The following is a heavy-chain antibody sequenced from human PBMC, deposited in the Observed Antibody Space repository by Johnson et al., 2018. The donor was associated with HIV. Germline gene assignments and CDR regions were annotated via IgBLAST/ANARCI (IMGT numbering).Heavy chain of an antibody. CDR1: GFIVSGNY. CDR2: IYRDGST. J-gene: IGHJ3*02. D-gene: IGHD6-19*01. CDR3: ARAYSSGWLGAFDM. Sequence: VQLVVSGGGLIQPGGSLRLSCAASGFIVSGNYMSWVRQAPVKGLEWVSFIYRDGSTFYADSVKGRFTISRDSSKNTLYLQMNSLRAEDTAVYYCARAYSSGWLGAFDMWGQGTTVTVSS. V-gene: IGHV3-53*01.